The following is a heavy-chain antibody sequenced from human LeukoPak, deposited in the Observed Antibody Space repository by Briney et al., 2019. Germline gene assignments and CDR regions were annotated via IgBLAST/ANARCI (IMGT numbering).Heavy chain of an antibody. Sequence: ASVKVSCKASDYTFTSYGISWVRQAPGQGLEWMGWISAYNGNTNYAQKLQGRVTMTTDTSTSTAYMELRSLRSDDTAVYYCARDDRLGYCSGGSCPRKGYYYYMDVWGKGTTVTVSS. CDR3: ARDDRLGYCSGGSCPRKGYYYYMDV. V-gene: IGHV1-18*01. J-gene: IGHJ6*03. CDR1: DYTFTSYG. D-gene: IGHD2-15*01. CDR2: ISAYNGNT.